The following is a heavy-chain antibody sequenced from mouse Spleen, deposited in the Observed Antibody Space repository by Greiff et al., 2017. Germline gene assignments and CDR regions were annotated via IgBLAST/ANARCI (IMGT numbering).Heavy chain of an antibody. CDR3: ARRGLVMYYFDY. V-gene: IGHV5-9*04. Sequence: EVKLMESGGGLVKLGGSLKLSCAASGFTFSSYAMSWVRQTPEKRLEWVATISSGGGNTYYPDSVKGRFTISRDNAKNTLYLQMSSLKSEDTAMYYCARRGLVMYYFDYWGQGTTLTVSS. J-gene: IGHJ2*01. CDR2: ISSGGGNT. D-gene: IGHD2-1*01. CDR1: GFTFSSYA.